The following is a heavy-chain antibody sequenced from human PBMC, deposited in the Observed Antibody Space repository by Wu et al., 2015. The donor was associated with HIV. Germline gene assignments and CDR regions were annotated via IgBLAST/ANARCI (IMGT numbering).Heavy chain of an antibody. CDR2: IIPIFGTA. CDR3: ARATYYYDSSGYLGGAYFDY. CDR1: GGTFSSYA. J-gene: IGHJ4*02. D-gene: IGHD3-22*01. Sequence: QVQLVQSGAEVKKPGSSVKVSCKASGGTFSSYAISWVRQAPGQGLEWMGGIIPIFGTANYAQKFQGRVTITTDESTSTAYMELSSLRSEDTAVYYCARATYYYDSSGYLGGAYFDYWGQGTLVTVSS. V-gene: IGHV1-69*05.